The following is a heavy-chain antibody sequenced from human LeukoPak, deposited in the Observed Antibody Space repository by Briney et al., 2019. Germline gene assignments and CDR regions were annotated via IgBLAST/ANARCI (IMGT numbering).Heavy chain of an antibody. CDR2: ISGSGGST. CDR1: AFTFSSYA. D-gene: IGHD2-2*01. V-gene: IGHV3-23*01. CDR3: AKHGHCSSISCSSDWFDP. J-gene: IGHJ5*02. Sequence: PGGSLRLSCAASAFTFSSYAMSWVRQAPGKGLEWVSVISGSGGSTYYADSVKGRFTISRDNSKNTLYLQMNSLRVEDTAVYYCAKHGHCSSISCSSDWFDPWGQGTLVTVSS.